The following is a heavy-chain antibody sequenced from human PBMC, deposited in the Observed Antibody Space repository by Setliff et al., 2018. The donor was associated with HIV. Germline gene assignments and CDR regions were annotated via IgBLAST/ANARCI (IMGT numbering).Heavy chain of an antibody. D-gene: IGHD3-22*01. CDR3: ARVVDSSGSLGFYY. CDR2: IIPILGIA. Sequence: SVKVSCKASGGTFSSYAISWVRQAPGQGLEWMGGIIPILGIANYAQKSQGRVTITADKSTSTAYMELSSLRSEDTAVYYCARVVDSSGSLGFYYWGQGTLVTVSS. CDR1: GGTFSSYA. V-gene: IGHV1-69*10. J-gene: IGHJ4*02.